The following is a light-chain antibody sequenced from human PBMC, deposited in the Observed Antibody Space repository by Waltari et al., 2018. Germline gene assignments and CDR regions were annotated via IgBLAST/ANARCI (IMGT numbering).Light chain of an antibody. CDR2: DVK. J-gene: IGLJ2*01. Sequence: QSFLTQPASVSGSPGPSITISCTGTSGDVGGYDYVSWYQQQPGKAPKLMIYDVKNRPSGVSNRFSGSKSGDTASLTISGLQAEDEADYYCSSYAVTATLLFGGGTTLTVL. CDR3: SSYAVTATLL. CDR1: SGDVGGYDY. V-gene: IGLV2-14*03.